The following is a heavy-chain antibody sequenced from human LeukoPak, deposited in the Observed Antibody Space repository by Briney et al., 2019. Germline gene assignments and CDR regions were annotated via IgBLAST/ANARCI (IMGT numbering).Heavy chain of an antibody. CDR1: GYTFTGYY. D-gene: IGHD3-10*01. J-gene: IGHJ4*02. CDR3: ARSYGSGSYYSNYYSDY. V-gene: IGHV1-2*02. CDR2: INPNSGGT. Sequence: ASVKVSCKASGYTFTGYYMHWVRQAPGQGLEWMGWINPNSGGTNYAQKFQGRVTMTRDTSISTAYMELSRLRSDDTAVYYCARSYGSGSYYSNYYSDYWGQGTLVTVSS.